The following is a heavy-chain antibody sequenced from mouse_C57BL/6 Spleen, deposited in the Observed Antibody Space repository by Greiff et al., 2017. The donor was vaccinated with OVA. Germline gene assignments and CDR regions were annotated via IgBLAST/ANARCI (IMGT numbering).Heavy chain of an antibody. V-gene: IGHV1-26*01. CDR3: ARGDYYGREDYYFDY. Sequence: EVQLQQSGPELVKPGASVKISCKASGYTFTDYYMNWVKQSHGKSLEWIGDINPNNGGTSYNQKFKGKATLTVDKSSSTAYMELRSLTSEDSAVYYCARGDYYGREDYYFDYWGQGTTLTVSS. CDR2: INPNNGGT. CDR1: GYTFTDYY. J-gene: IGHJ2*01. D-gene: IGHD1-1*01.